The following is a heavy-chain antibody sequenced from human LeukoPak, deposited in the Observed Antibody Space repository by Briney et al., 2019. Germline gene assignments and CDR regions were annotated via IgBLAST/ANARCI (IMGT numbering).Heavy chain of an antibody. Sequence: GGSLRLSCAASGFTFSSYSMNWVRQAPGKGLEWVSLSGDGTVKYYVDSVKGRFTISRDNSKNSLYLQMNSLRSEDTAVYFCVKGGQWLITNWGQGTPVTVSS. V-gene: IGHV3-43*02. CDR2: SGDGTVK. J-gene: IGHJ4*02. D-gene: IGHD6-19*01. CDR3: VKGGQWLITN. CDR1: GFTFSSYS.